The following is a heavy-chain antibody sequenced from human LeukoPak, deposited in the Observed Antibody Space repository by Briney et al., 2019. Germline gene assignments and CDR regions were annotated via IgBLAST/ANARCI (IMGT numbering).Heavy chain of an antibody. V-gene: IGHV3-30*02. CDR3: AREAARHRKGLYYFDY. CDR1: GFTFSSYG. J-gene: IGHJ4*02. CDR2: IRYDGSNK. Sequence: PGGSLRLSCAASGFTFSSYGMHWVRQAPGKGLEWVAFIRYDGSNKYYADSVKGRFTISRDNSKNTLYLQMNSLRAEDTAVYYCAREAARHRKGLYYFDYWGQGTLVTVSS. D-gene: IGHD6-6*01.